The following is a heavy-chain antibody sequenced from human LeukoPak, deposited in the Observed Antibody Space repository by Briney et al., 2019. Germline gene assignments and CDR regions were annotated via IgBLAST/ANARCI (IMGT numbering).Heavy chain of an antibody. J-gene: IGHJ4*02. Sequence: GRSLRLSCAASGFTFSSYSMNWVRQAPGKGLEWVSYISSSSSTIYYADSVKGRFTISIDNAKNSLYLQMNSLRAEDTAVYYCARDYDILTGYQFDYWGQGTLVTVSS. V-gene: IGHV3-48*04. CDR1: GFTFSSYS. CDR3: ARDYDILTGYQFDY. D-gene: IGHD3-9*01. CDR2: ISSSSSTI.